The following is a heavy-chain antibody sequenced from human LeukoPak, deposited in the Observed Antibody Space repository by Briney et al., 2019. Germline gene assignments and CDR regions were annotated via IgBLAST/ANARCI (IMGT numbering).Heavy chain of an antibody. CDR2: IYINGST. D-gene: IGHD4-17*01. CDR3: ARDWGDYPDY. J-gene: IGHJ4*02. Sequence: SETLSLTCTVSGGSISSGNYYWSWIRQPAGKGLEWIGRIYINGSTNYNPSLKSRVTMSVDTSKNQFSLKLSSVTAADTAVYYCARDWGDYPDYWGQGTLVTVSS. CDR1: GGSISSGNYY. V-gene: IGHV4-61*02.